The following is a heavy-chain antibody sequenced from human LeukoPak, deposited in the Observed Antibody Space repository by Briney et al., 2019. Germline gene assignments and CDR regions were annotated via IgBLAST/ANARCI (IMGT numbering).Heavy chain of an antibody. V-gene: IGHV1-2*02. CDR1: GYTFTGYY. D-gene: IGHD2-15*01. CDR3: AVNEGYCSGGSCCTCSPSDY. Sequence: ASVKVSCKASGYTFTGYYMHWVRQAPGQRLEWMGWINPNSGGTNYAQKFQGRVTMTRDTSISTAYMELSRLRSDDTAVYYCAVNEGYCSGGSCCTCSPSDYWGQGTLVTVSS. J-gene: IGHJ4*02. CDR2: INPNSGGT.